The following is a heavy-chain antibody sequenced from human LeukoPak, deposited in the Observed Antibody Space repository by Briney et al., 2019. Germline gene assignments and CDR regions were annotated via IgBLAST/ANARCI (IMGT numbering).Heavy chain of an antibody. CDR3: ARHRTVRYSSSWYWFDP. CDR2: IYYSGST. D-gene: IGHD6-13*01. CDR1: GGSISSSSYY. V-gene: IGHV4-39*01. J-gene: IGHJ5*02. Sequence: SETLSLTCTVSGGSISSSSYYWGWIRQPPGKGLEWIGSIYYSGSTYYNPSLKSRVTISVDTSKNQFSLKLSSVTAADTAVYYCARHRTVRYSSSWYWFDPWGQGTLVTVSS.